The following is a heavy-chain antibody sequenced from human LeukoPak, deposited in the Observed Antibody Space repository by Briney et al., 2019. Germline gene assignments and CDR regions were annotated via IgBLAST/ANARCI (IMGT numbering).Heavy chain of an antibody. CDR1: GYIFTDYF. V-gene: IGHV1-2*06. CDR2: IHSNGGEM. Sequence: ASVKVSCQTSGYIFTDYFIHWVRQAPGQGLEWMGRIHSNGGEMMYAQNFLDRLTMTRDTSVDTAYMELTRLTSDDTAVYYCARDLHSTPHWELDYWGQGTLVTVSS. D-gene: IGHD1-26*01. J-gene: IGHJ4*02. CDR3: ARDLHSTPHWELDY.